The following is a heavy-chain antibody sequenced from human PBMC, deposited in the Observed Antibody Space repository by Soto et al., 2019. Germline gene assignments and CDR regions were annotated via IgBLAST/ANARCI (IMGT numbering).Heavy chain of an antibody. J-gene: IGHJ4*02. V-gene: IGHV2-5*01. Sequence: SGPTLVNPTQTLTLTCTFSGFSLSTSGVGVGWIRQPPGKALEWLALIYWNDDKRYSPSLKSRLTITKDTSKNQVVLTMTNMDPVDTATYYCARSYVWGSYRIYYFDYWGQGTLVTVSS. CDR3: ARSYVWGSYRIYYFDY. CDR1: GFSLSTSGVG. D-gene: IGHD3-16*02. CDR2: IYWNDDK.